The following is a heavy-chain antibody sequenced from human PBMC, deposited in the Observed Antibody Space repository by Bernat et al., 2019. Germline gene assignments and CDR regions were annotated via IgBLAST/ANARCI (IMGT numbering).Heavy chain of an antibody. Sequence: QVQLVESGGGVVQPGRSLRLSCAASGFTFSNYAMHWVRQAPGKGLEWVAVISDDGSDKYFVDSVKGRFTISRDNSRNTVYLQMNSLRGEDTAVYYCSIVSVQWLIPAYSESWGQGTLVTVSS. CDR1: GFTFSNYA. V-gene: IGHV3-30*03. CDR2: ISDDGSDK. D-gene: IGHD6-19*01. CDR3: SIVSVQWLIPAYSES. J-gene: IGHJ4*02.